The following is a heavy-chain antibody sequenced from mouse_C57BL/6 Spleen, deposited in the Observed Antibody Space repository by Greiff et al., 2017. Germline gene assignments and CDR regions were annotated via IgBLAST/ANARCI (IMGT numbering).Heavy chain of an antibody. CDR3: TTGYGNYPLFDY. D-gene: IGHD2-1*01. V-gene: IGHV14-1*01. CDR1: GFNIKDYY. CDR2: IDPEDGDT. Sequence: EVQLQQSGAELVRPGASVKLSCTASGFNIKDYYMHWVKQRPEQGLEWIGRIDPEDGDTEYASKFQGKATMTADTSSNTAYRQLSSLTSEDTAVYYCTTGYGNYPLFDYWGQGTTLTVSS. J-gene: IGHJ2*01.